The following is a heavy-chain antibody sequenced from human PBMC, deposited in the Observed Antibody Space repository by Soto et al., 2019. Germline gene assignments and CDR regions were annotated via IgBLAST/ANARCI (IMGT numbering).Heavy chain of an antibody. V-gene: IGHV3-21*01. J-gene: IGHJ4*02. CDR2: ISSSSSYI. Sequence: EVQLVESGGGLVKPGGSLRLSCAASGFTFSSYSMNWVRQAPGKGLEWVSSISSSSSYIYYAASVKGRFTISRDNDKNSLYLQMNSLRAEDTAVYYCASQWLVRQIDYWGQGTLVTVSS. CDR3: ASQWLVRQIDY. D-gene: IGHD6-19*01. CDR1: GFTFSSYS.